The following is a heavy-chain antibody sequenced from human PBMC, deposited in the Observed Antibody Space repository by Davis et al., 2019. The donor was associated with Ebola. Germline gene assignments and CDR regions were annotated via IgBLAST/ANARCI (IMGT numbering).Heavy chain of an antibody. CDR3: AGLLRSLEWGDY. CDR2: VFFSGSA. J-gene: IGHJ4*02. V-gene: IGHV4-39*01. Sequence: PSETLSLTCSVSGGSISSAFHFWGWFRQPPAGGLEWIGNVFFSGSAYYNPSLKSRVTIFVDTSTNQFSLNLASVTAADTAIYYCAGLLRSLEWGDYRGQGALVAVSS. D-gene: IGHD3-3*01. CDR1: GGSISSAFHF.